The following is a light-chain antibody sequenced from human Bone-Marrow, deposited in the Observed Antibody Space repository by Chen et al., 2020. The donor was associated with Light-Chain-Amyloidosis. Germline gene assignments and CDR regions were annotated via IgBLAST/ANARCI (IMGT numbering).Light chain of an antibody. CDR3: AAWDDSLTGPV. CDR1: SSNIGKNH. Sequence: QSILIQPPSASGTAGQWVTMSCSGTSSNIGKNHVYWYQQSPGMAPKLLIYVSDQRSSGVPDRFSASKSGISASLAINGLRSEDEADYYCAAWDDSLTGPVFGGGTKLTVL. CDR2: VSD. J-gene: IGLJ3*02. V-gene: IGLV1-47*01.